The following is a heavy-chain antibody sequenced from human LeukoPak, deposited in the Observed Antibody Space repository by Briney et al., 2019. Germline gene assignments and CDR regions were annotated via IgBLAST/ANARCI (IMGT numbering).Heavy chain of an antibody. CDR1: GGSISSYY. J-gene: IGHJ4*02. CDR2: MYYSGSA. D-gene: IGHD6-19*01. Sequence: SETLSLTCTVSGGSISSYYWSWIRQSPGKGLEWIGYMYYSGSADYNPSLKSRVTISVDTSKNQFSLKLSSVTAADTAVYYCARRESTGWYAIFDSWGQGTLVTVSS. CDR3: ARRESTGWYAIFDS. V-gene: IGHV4-59*08.